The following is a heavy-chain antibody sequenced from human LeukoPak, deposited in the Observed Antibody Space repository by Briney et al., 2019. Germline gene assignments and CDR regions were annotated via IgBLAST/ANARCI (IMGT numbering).Heavy chain of an antibody. CDR3: ARAAMVHDAFDI. Sequence: GESLKISCKGSGYSFTSYWIGWVRQMPGKGLEWMGIIYPGGSDTRYSPSFQGQVTIAADKSISTAFLQWSSLKASDTAMYYCARAAMVHDAFDIWGQGTMVTVSS. CDR1: GYSFTSYW. CDR2: IYPGGSDT. J-gene: IGHJ3*02. D-gene: IGHD5-18*01. V-gene: IGHV5-51*01.